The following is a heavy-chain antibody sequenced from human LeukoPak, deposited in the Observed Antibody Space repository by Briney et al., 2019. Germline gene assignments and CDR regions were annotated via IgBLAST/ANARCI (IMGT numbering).Heavy chain of an antibody. J-gene: IGHJ6*02. D-gene: IGHD3-10*01. CDR2: ISYDGSNK. V-gene: IGHV3-30*18. Sequence: GGSLRLSCAASGFTFSSYGMHWVRQAPGKGLEWVAVISYDGSNKYYADSVKGRFTISRDNSKNMLYLQMNSLRAEDTAVYYCAKNYLPDYYGSGSYYNAAMDVWGQGTTVTVSS. CDR3: AKNYLPDYYGSGSYYNAAMDV. CDR1: GFTFSSYG.